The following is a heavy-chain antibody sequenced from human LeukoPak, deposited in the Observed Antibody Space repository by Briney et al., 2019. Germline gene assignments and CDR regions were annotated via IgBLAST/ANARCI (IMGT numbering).Heavy chain of an antibody. Sequence: SETLSLTCAVYGGSFNGYSWSWLRQPPGKGLEWIGEINHSGNTNYNPSLKSRLTMSVDTSTSQFSLRLSSVTAADTAVYYCARQPALTHSHFDYWGQGTLVTVSS. CDR1: GGSFNGYS. CDR2: INHSGNT. V-gene: IGHV4-34*01. CDR3: ARQPALTHSHFDY. J-gene: IGHJ4*02.